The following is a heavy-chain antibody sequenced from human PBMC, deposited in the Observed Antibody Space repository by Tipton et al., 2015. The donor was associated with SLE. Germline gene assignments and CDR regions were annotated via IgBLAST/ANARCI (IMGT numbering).Heavy chain of an antibody. CDR1: GGSISSSNYY. D-gene: IGHD5-24*01. J-gene: IGHJ6*03. CDR3: ARLEVQEMGYYYYYMDV. V-gene: IGHV4-39*07. CDR2: INHSRST. Sequence: TLSLTCTVSGGSISSSNYYWGWIRQPPGKGLEWIGEINHSRSTNYNPSLKSRVTIPMDTSTNQFSLKLSSVTAADTAVYYCARLEVQEMGYYYYYMDVWGKGTTVTVSS.